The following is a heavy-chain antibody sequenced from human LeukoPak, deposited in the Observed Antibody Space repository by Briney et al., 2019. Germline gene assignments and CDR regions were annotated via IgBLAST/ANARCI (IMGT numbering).Heavy chain of an antibody. D-gene: IGHD2-15*01. J-gene: IGHJ4*02. Sequence: GGSLRLSCAASGFTFSSYAMSWVRQAPGKGLEWVSVISDSGGSTYYADSVKGRFTISRDNAENSLYLQMNSLRAEDTAVYYCAREGVHWSGRSCLKAYWGQGTQVTVSS. CDR1: GFTFSSYA. CDR3: AREGVHWSGRSCLKAY. CDR2: ISDSGGST. V-gene: IGHV3-23*01.